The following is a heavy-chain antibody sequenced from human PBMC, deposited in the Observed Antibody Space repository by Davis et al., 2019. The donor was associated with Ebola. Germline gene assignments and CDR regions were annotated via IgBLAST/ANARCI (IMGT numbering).Heavy chain of an antibody. Sequence: GESLKISCAASGFMFSDYFMNWVRQAPGKGLEWVSYISGGSTTIYFADSVKGRFTVSRDNAKNTLYLQMDSLRAEDTAIYYCARAPNSGGFSDYWGQGTLVTVSS. CDR1: GFMFSDYF. CDR3: ARAPNSGGFSDY. V-gene: IGHV3-11*01. CDR2: ISGGSTTI. J-gene: IGHJ4*02. D-gene: IGHD1-26*01.